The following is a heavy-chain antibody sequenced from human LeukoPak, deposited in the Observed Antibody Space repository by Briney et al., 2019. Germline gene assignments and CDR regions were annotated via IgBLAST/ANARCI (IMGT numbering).Heavy chain of an antibody. CDR3: ARASDSSGYYAPQHYFDY. CDR2: INPSGGST. Sequence: EASVKVSCKASGYTFTSYYMHWVRQAPGQGLEWMGTINPSGGSTSYAQKFQGRVTMTRDTSTSTVYMELSSLRSEDTAVYYCARASDSSGYYAPQHYFDYWGQGTLVTVSS. CDR1: GYTFTSYY. V-gene: IGHV1-46*03. D-gene: IGHD3-22*01. J-gene: IGHJ4*02.